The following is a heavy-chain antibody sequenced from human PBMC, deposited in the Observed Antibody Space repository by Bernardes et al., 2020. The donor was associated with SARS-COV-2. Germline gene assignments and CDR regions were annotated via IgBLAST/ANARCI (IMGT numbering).Heavy chain of an antibody. D-gene: IGHD2-2*02. V-gene: IGHV1-18*01. CDR2: ISAYNRDT. CDR3: ARDPPCISTYCYTPYYFHSFHMDV. Sequence: ASAKVSCKASGFTFPTYGFSWVRQAPGQGLEWLGWISAYNRDTAYAHNLQGRVALTTDTSTRTAYLELRSLRSDDTAVYYCARDPPCISTYCYTPYYFHSFHMDVWGQGTTVTV. CDR1: GFTFPTYG. J-gene: IGHJ6*02.